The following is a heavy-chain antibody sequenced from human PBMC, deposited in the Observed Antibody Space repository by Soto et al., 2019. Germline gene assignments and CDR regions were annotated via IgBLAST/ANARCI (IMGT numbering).Heavy chain of an antibody. CDR1: GFTFSSYA. CDR2: ISYDGSNK. CDR3: ARDTRPYSSGWYEGGAFDY. J-gene: IGHJ4*02. Sequence: QVQLVESGGGMVQPGRSLRLSCAASGFTFSSYAMHWVRQAPGKRLEWVAVISYDGSNKYYADSVKGRFTISRDNSKNTLYLQMNSLRAEDTAVYYCARDTRPYSSGWYEGGAFDYWGQGTLVIVSS. V-gene: IGHV3-30-3*01. D-gene: IGHD6-19*01.